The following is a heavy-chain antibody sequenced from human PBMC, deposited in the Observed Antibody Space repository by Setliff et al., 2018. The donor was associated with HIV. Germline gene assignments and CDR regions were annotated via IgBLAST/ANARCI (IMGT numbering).Heavy chain of an antibody. CDR2: ISYDGST. D-gene: IGHD6-25*01. V-gene: IGHV3-30*14. CDR3: SRSRPYNSALDY. Sequence: PGGSLRLSCAASGFTFRNHAMHWGRQAPGKGLEWVAVISYDGSTYHRDSVKGRFTLSRDNSKNTVYLQLGSLRPDDTAMYYCSRSRPYNSALDYWGQGTLVTVSS. J-gene: IGHJ4*02. CDR1: GFTFRNHA.